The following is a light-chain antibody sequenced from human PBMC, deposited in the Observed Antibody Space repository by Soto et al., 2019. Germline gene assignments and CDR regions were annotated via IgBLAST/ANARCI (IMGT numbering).Light chain of an antibody. V-gene: IGKV4-1*01. CDR2: WAS. J-gene: IGKJ1*01. CDR1: QSVLYSSKNKNY. Sequence: DIVITQSPDALPVSLGESATINCKSSQSVLYSSKNKNYLAWYQQKPGQAPKLLIYWASTRESGVPDRFSGSGSGTDFTLTISSLQAEDAAVYYCQQYYRSSWTFGQGTRWIS. CDR3: QQYYRSSWT.